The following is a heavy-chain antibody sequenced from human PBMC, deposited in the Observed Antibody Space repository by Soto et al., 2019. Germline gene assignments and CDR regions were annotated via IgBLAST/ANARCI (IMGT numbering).Heavy chain of an antibody. Sequence: SETLSLTCTVSGGSISSSSYYWGWIRQPPGKGLEWIGSIYYSGSTYYNPSLKSRVTISVNTSKNQFSLKLSSVTAAETAVYYCARHSYCTNGVCLRGYYYYMDVWGKGTTVTVSS. CDR1: GGSISSSSYY. D-gene: IGHD2-8*01. CDR2: IYYSGST. J-gene: IGHJ6*03. V-gene: IGHV4-39*01. CDR3: ARHSYCTNGVCLRGYYYYMDV.